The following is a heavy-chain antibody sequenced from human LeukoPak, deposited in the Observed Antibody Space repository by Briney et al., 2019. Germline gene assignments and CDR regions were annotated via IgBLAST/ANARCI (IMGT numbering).Heavy chain of an antibody. CDR1: GFTFRGYS. D-gene: IGHD3-10*01. CDR2: ISGSGGST. CDR3: AKEGLLWFGELLLTPNWFDP. V-gene: IGHV3-23*01. J-gene: IGHJ5*02. Sequence: AGGSLRLSCAASGFTFRGYSMNWVRQAPGKGLEWVSAISGSGGSTYYADSVKGRFTISRDNSKNTLYLQMNSLRAEDTAVYYCAKEGLLWFGELLLTPNWFDPWGQGTLVTVSS.